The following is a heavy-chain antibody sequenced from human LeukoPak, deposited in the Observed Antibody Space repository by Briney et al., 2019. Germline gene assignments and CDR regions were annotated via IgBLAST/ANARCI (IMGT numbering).Heavy chain of an antibody. Sequence: GASVKVSCKASGYTFTSYDINWVRQATGQGLEWMGWMNPNSGNTGYEQKFQGRVTMTRNTSISTAYMELSSLRSEDTAVYYCARGPYYYGSGSYWFDPWGQGTLVTVSS. CDR2: MNPNSGNT. J-gene: IGHJ5*02. V-gene: IGHV1-8*01. CDR3: ARGPYYYGSGSYWFDP. CDR1: GYTFTSYD. D-gene: IGHD3-10*01.